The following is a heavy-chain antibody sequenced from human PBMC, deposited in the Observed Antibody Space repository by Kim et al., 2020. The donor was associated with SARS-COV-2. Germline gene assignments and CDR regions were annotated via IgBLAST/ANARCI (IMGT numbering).Heavy chain of an antibody. J-gene: IGHJ3*02. D-gene: IGHD3-16*01. CDR3: AKDISWRGLRLVGFDI. CDR2: IWYDGSNK. Sequence: GGSLRLSCAASGFTFNSYGMHWVRQAPGKGLEWVAVIWYDGSNKYYADSVKGRFTISRDNSKTTLYLQMNSLRAEDTAVYYCAKDISWRGLRLVGFDIWGQGTMVTVSS. CDR1: GFTFNSYG. V-gene: IGHV3-33*06.